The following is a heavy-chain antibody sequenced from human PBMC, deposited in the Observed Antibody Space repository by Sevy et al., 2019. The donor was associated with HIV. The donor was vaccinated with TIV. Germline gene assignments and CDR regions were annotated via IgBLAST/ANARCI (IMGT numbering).Heavy chain of an antibody. V-gene: IGHV1-24*01. CDR2: FDPEDDET. D-gene: IGHD5-12*01. Sequence: ASVKVSCKVFGHTLSGLAIHWVRQAPGKGLEWMGGFDPEDDETYYAQIFQGRVAMTEDTSTDTAYMELKSLTSEDTAVYFGAMGRAGYPGYTTPSVSWFDPWGQGVLVTVSS. J-gene: IGHJ5*02. CDR3: AMGRAGYPGYTTPSVSWFDP. CDR1: GHTLSGLA.